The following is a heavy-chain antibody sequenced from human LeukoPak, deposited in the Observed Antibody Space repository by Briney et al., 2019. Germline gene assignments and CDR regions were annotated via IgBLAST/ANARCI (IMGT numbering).Heavy chain of an antibody. CDR3: ARAVISMDMQH. V-gene: IGHV4-31*03. J-gene: IGHJ1*01. D-gene: IGHD2/OR15-2a*01. CDR1: GGSISSGGYY. Sequence: SETLSLTCTVSGGSISSGGYYWNWIRQHPGKGLEWIGHIYYSGSTYYNPSLKSRVTISVDTSKNHFSLRLSSVTAADTATYYCARAVISMDMQHWGQGTLVTVSS. CDR2: IYYSGST.